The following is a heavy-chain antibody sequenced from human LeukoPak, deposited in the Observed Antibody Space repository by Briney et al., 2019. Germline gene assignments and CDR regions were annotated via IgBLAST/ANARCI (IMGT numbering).Heavy chain of an antibody. J-gene: IGHJ3*02. CDR3: ARFGPRYDDAFDI. Sequence: ASVKVSCKASGYTFTSYDIDWVRQATGQGLEWMGWMNPNSGNTGYAQKFQGRVTMTRNTSISTAYMELSSLRSEDTAVYYCARFGPRYDDAFDIWGQGTMVTVSS. CDR2: MNPNSGNT. D-gene: IGHD3-10*01. V-gene: IGHV1-8*01. CDR1: GYTFTSYD.